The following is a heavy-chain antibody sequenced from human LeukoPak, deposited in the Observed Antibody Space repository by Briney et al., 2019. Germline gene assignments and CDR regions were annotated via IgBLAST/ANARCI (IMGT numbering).Heavy chain of an antibody. CDR1: GFTVSSNY. Sequence: GGSLRLSCAASGFTVSSNYMSWVRQAPGKGLEWVSVIYSGGSTYYADSVEGRFTISRDNSKNTLYLQMNSLRGDDTAIYYCARELAAWGQGTLVTVSS. J-gene: IGHJ4*02. CDR2: IYSGGST. V-gene: IGHV3-53*01. CDR3: ARELAA. D-gene: IGHD6-13*01.